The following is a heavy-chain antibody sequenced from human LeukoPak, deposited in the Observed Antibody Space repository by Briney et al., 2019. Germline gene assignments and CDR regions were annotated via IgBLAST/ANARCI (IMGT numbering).Heavy chain of an antibody. CDR1: GFTSSSYA. D-gene: IGHD3-3*01. CDR2: ISYDGSNK. CDR3: ARDLSLEFDY. Sequence: GGSLRLSCAASGFTSSSYAMHWVRQAPGKGLEWVAVISYDGSNKYYADSVKGRFTISRDNSKNTLYLQMNSLRAEDTAVYYCARDLSLEFDYWGQGTLVTVSS. J-gene: IGHJ4*02. V-gene: IGHV3-30*04.